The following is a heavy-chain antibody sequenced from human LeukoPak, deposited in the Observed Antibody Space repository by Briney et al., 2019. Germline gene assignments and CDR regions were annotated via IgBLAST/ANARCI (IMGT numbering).Heavy chain of an antibody. CDR1: GFTFKNYA. Sequence: PGGSLRLSCAASGFTFKNYALHWVRQAPGKGLEWVAVISYDGNNKFYADSVKGRFTISRDNSNNTLYLQMNSLRAEDTAVYYCAQSTSSGSYGVDYWGQGTLVTVSS. CDR3: AQSTSSGSYGVDY. V-gene: IGHV3-30-3*01. CDR2: ISYDGNNK. D-gene: IGHD1-26*01. J-gene: IGHJ4*02.